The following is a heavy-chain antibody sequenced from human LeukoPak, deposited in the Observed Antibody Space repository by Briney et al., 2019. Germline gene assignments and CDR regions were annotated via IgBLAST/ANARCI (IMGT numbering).Heavy chain of an antibody. CDR3: ARAVSGRFDY. CDR2: IYYSGST. J-gene: IGHJ4*02. V-gene: IGHV4-59*08. D-gene: IGHD6-19*01. CDR1: GGSMSPYH. Sequence: SETLSLTCTVSGGSMSPYHWGWIRQPPGKALEWTGYIYYSGSTNYNPSLKSRLTISVDTSKNQFSLKLSSVTAADTAIYYCARAVSGRFDYWGQGTLVTVSS.